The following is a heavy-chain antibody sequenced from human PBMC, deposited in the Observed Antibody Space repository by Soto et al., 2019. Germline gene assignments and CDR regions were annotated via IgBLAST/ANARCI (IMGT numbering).Heavy chain of an antibody. CDR1: NFSVLTSIYY. J-gene: IGHJ4*02. V-gene: IGHV4-39*01. Sequence: SATLSLTCTVSNFSVLTSIYYWAWIRQPPGKGLEWVGTVYYTGTTYYNPSLQSRVTISIDTSKNQFSLNLNSVTAADTAVHYCARNWNLALVPAAYFDSWSQGTLVTVSS. CDR2: VYYTGTT. D-gene: IGHD2-2*01. CDR3: ARNWNLALVPAAYFDS.